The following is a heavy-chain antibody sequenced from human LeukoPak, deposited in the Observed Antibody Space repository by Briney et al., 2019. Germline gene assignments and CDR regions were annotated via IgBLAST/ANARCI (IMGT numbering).Heavy chain of an antibody. J-gene: IGHJ6*02. D-gene: IGHD6-13*01. Sequence: GGSLRLSCAASGFTFSSYWMHWVRQAPGKGLVWVSHINGDGSTTSYADSVKGRFTISRDNAKNSLYLQMNSLRAEDTAVYYCARDRPHQYSSSWYQRQDYYYYYGMDVWGQGTTVTVSS. V-gene: IGHV3-74*01. CDR3: ARDRPHQYSSSWYQRQDYYYYYGMDV. CDR2: INGDGSTT. CDR1: GFTFSSYW.